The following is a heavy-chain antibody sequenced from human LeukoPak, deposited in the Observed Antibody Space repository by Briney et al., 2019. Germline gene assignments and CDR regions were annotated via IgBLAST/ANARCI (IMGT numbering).Heavy chain of an antibody. CDR2: ISSYNGNT. V-gene: IGHV1-18*01. J-gene: IGHJ4*02. CDR3: ARAINPRDFDY. Sequence: ASVKVSCKASGYTFTNYGINWVQQAPGQGLEWMGWISSYNGNTNYAQNFQGRLIMTTDTSTSTAYMELRSLRSDDTAVYYCARAINPRDFDYWGQGTPVTVPS. CDR1: GYTFTNYG.